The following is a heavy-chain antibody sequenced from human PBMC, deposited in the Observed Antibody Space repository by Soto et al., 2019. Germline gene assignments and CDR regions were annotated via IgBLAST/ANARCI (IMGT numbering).Heavy chain of an antibody. V-gene: IGHV3-23*01. CDR3: ARPRNPFGTGVDAFDI. CDR1: GFTFSNAG. Sequence: GGSLRLSCAASGFTFSNAGMNWVRQAPGKGLEWVSAISGSAGSTYYADSVKGRFTISRDTSKNTLYLQMNSLRAEDTAVYYCARPRNPFGTGVDAFDIWGQGTMVTVSS. J-gene: IGHJ3*02. CDR2: ISGSAGST. D-gene: IGHD3-16*01.